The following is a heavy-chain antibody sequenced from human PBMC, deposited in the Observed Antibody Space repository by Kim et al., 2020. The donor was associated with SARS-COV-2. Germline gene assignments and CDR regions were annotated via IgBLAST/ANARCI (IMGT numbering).Heavy chain of an antibody. V-gene: IGHV1-69*04. Sequence: PILGIANYAQKFQGRVTITADKSTSTAYMELSSLRSEDTAVYYCARGDYWGQGTLVTVSS. J-gene: IGHJ4*02. CDR3: ARGDY. CDR2: PILGIA.